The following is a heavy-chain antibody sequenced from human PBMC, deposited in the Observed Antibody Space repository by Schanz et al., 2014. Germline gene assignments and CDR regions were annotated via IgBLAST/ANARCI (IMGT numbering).Heavy chain of an antibody. D-gene: IGHD4-17*01. J-gene: IGHJ4*02. CDR3: ARVLGGDEGLDQ. V-gene: IGHV3-7*01. Sequence: EVQLVESGGGLVQPGGSLRLCCVASGFTFSRYWMTWVRQAPGKGLEWVANIKQDGSAKNYVDSVKGRFTISRDNPKNSLCLQMNSLRAEDTARYEVARVLGGDEGLDQRGQGTLVTVS. CDR2: IKQDGSAK. CDR1: GFTFSRYW.